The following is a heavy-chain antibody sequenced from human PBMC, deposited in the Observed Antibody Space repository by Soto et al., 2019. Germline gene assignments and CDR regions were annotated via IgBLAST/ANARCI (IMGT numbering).Heavy chain of an antibody. Sequence: SVKVCCKASGGTFSSYAISWVRQAPGQGLEWMGGIIPIFGTANYAQKFQGRVTITADESTSTAYMELSSLRSEDTAVYYCARGYRSSSSYFYYGMDVCGEVTTFTAPS. CDR3: ARGYRSSSSYFYYGMDV. V-gene: IGHV1-69*13. J-gene: IGHJ6*02. D-gene: IGHD6-6*01. CDR1: GGTFSSYA. CDR2: IIPIFGTA.